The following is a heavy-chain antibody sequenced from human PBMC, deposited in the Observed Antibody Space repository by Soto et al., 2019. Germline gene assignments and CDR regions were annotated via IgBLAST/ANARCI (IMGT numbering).Heavy chain of an antibody. CDR3: ARVSSDFWSGYSYGMDV. D-gene: IGHD3-3*01. Sequence: GGSLRLSCAASGFTFSSYAMHWVRQAPGKGLEWVAVISYDGSNKYYADSVKGRFTISRDNSKNTLYLQMNSLRAEDTAVYYCARVSSDFWSGYSYGMDVWGQGTTVTVSS. CDR1: GFTFSSYA. V-gene: IGHV3-30-3*01. CDR2: ISYDGSNK. J-gene: IGHJ6*02.